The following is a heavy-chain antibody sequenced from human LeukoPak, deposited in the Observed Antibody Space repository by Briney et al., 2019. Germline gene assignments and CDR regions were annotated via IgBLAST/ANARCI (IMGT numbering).Heavy chain of an antibody. V-gene: IGHV3-23*01. CDR3: SRVAGWHWFDP. D-gene: IGHD6-19*01. Sequence: PGGALRLSCAASGFTFSSYDMTWVRQAPGRGLGWVSSIRPSGDNTYYGDSVKGRFTISRDNSKNTVYLQMNNMRVDDTAVYYCSRVAGWHWFDPWGQGTLVTVSS. CDR2: IRPSGDNT. J-gene: IGHJ5*02. CDR1: GFTFSSYD.